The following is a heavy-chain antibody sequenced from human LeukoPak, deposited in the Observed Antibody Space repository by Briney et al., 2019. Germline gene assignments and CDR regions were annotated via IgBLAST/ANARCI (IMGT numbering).Heavy chain of an antibody. J-gene: IGHJ6*02. CDR1: GFTFSSYA. Sequence: GRSLRLSCAASGFTFSSYAMSWVRQAPGKGLERVSAISGSGGSTYYADSVKGRFTISRDNSKNTLYLQMNSLRAEDTAVYYCPLSPTPDGMDVWGQGTTVTVSS. CDR3: PLSPTPDGMDV. CDR2: ISGSGGST. V-gene: IGHV3-23*01. D-gene: IGHD2-15*01.